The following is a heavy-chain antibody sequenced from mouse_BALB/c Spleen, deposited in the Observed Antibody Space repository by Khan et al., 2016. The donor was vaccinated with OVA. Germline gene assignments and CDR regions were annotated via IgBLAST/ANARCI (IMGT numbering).Heavy chain of an antibody. D-gene: IGHD1-1*01. J-gene: IGHJ4*01. CDR3: ARDFHYYGSRGAMDN. CDR2: IIPSTVYT. Sequence: QVQLKESGAELARPGASVKMSCKASGYTFTSYTMHWVKQRPGQGLEWIGYIIPSTVYTNYNQKFEDKATLTADKSSSTAYMQLSSLPSEDSAVSYCARDFHYYGSRGAMDNWGQGTSVTVSS. V-gene: IGHV1-4*01. CDR1: GYTFTSYT.